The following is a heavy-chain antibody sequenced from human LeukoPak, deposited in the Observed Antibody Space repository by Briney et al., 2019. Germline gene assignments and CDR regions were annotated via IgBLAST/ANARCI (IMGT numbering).Heavy chain of an antibody. CDR3: ARDPNWNGAGFDN. CDR1: GFIFSSYS. V-gene: IGHV3-21*04. D-gene: IGHD1-20*01. Sequence: GGSLRLSCAASGFIFSSYSMNWVRQAPGKGLEWVSSISSSSSYIYDTDSVKGRFTISRDNAKNSLYLQMNSLRAEDTALYYYARDPNWNGAGFDNWGQGTLVTVSS. J-gene: IGHJ4*02. CDR2: ISSSSSYI.